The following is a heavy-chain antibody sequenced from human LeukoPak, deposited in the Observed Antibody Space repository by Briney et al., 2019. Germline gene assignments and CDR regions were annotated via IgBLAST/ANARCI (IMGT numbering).Heavy chain of an antibody. Sequence: ASVKVSCKASGYTFNDYYMHWVRQAPGQGLEWMGIINPSGGSTSYAQKFQGRVTMTRDTSTSTVYMELSSLRSEDTAVYYCARGPYITMIVVVTGNAFDIWGQGTMVTVSS. D-gene: IGHD3-22*01. CDR2: INPSGGST. CDR3: ARGPYITMIVVVTGNAFDI. CDR1: GYTFNDYY. J-gene: IGHJ3*02. V-gene: IGHV1-46*02.